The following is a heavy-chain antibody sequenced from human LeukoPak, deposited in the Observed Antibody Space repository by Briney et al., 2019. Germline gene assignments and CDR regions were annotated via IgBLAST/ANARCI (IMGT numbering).Heavy chain of an antibody. CDR1: GFTFSSYS. J-gene: IGHJ6*02. Sequence: GGSLRLSCAASGFTFSSYSMNWVRQAPGKGLEWVSYISSSSSTIYYADSVKGRFTISRDNAKNSLYLQMNSLRAEDTAVYDCARELEGDSGYYYYGMDVWGQGTTVTVSS. V-gene: IGHV3-48*01. D-gene: IGHD2-21*02. CDR3: ARELEGDSGYYYYGMDV. CDR2: ISSSSSTI.